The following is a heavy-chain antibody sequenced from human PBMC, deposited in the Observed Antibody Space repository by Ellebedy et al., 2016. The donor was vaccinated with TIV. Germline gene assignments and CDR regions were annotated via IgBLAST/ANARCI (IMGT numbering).Heavy chain of an antibody. CDR1: GYTFTSYD. Sequence: ASVKVSCXASGYTFTSYDINWVRQATGQGLEWMGWMNPNSGNTGYAQKFQGRVTMTRDTSISTAYMELSRLRSDDTAVYYCARDRWIQLWLPLDYWGQGTLVTVSS. J-gene: IGHJ4*02. V-gene: IGHV1-8*01. CDR2: MNPNSGNT. CDR3: ARDRWIQLWLPLDY. D-gene: IGHD5-18*01.